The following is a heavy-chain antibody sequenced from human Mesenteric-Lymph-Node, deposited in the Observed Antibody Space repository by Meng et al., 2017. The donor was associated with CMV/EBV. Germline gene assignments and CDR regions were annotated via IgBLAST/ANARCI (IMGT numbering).Heavy chain of an antibody. D-gene: IGHD2-8*02. J-gene: IGHJ6*02. CDR1: GFTFHGHA. CDR2: VSWNSDKI. CDR3: ARDLYWSVYYGMDV. Sequence: SLKISCAASGFTFHGHAMHWVRQPPGKGLEWVAGVSWNSDKIFYVGSVKGRFTISRDNSKNTLYLQMNSLRAEDTAVYYCARDLYWSVYYGMDVWGQGTTVTVSS. V-gene: IGHV3-9*01.